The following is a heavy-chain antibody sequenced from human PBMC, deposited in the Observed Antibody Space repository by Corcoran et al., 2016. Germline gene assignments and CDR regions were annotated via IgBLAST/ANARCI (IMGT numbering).Heavy chain of an antibody. CDR3: ARDLDGTGNYNHYFDS. D-gene: IGHD1-7*01. V-gene: IGHV3-21*01. CDR2: ITGGSDHT. Sequence: EVQLVESGGGLVKPGESLRLSCAASGFTFSSDSMNWVRQTPGKGLEWVSSITGGSDHTHYAASVRGRFTISRDNANNLLFIQMNNRRVEDTAVYYCARDLDGTGNYNHYFDSWGQGILVTVSA. J-gene: IGHJ4*02. CDR1: GFTFSSDS.